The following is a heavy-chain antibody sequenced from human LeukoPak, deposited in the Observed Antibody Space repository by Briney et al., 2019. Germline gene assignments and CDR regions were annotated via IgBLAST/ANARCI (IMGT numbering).Heavy chain of an antibody. V-gene: IGHV1-46*01. CDR1: GYTFITYY. J-gene: IGHJ3*01. Sequence: GASVKVSCKASGYTFITYYIHWVRQAPGQGLEWVGIINPSGGSTSYAQKFQGRVTMTRDTSTSTVYMELSSLRSEDTAVYYCAREPREIHSQYSDSSRKAFDVWGQGTMVTVSS. CDR3: AREPREIHSQYSDSSRKAFDV. CDR2: INPSGGST. D-gene: IGHD6-6*01.